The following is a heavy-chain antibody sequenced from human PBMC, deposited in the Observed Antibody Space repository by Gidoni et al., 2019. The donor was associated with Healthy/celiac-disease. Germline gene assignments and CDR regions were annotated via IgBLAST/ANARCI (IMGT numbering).Heavy chain of an antibody. CDR3: ARSMIVVDPGLNAFDI. Sequence: QVQLQASGPGLVKPSETLSLTCAVSGGSLSSYYWSWIRQPAGKGLEWIGRIYTSGSHNYNPSLKSRVTMSVDTSKNQFSLKLSSVTAADTAVYYCARSMIVVDPGLNAFDIWGQGTMVTVSS. V-gene: IGHV4-4*07. D-gene: IGHD3-22*01. CDR1: GGSLSSYY. J-gene: IGHJ3*02. CDR2: IYTSGSH.